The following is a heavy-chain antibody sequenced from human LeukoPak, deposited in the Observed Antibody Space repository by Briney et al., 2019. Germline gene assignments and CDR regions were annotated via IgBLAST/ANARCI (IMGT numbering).Heavy chain of an antibody. J-gene: IGHJ4*02. V-gene: IGHV4-34*01. CDR2: IFDGGRT. D-gene: IGHD5-24*01. CDR3: ARGLGEGYPDY. CDR1: GGSFSGFY. Sequence: SETLSLTRAVHGGSFSGFYWTWMRQPSGKGPEWIGEIFDGGRTNYNPSLKSRVTISGDTSKNQFSLKLSSVTAADTAVYYCARGLGEGYPDYWGQGTLVTVSP.